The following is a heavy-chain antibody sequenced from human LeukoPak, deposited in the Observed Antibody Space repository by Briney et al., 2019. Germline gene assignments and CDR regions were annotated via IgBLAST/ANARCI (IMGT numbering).Heavy chain of an antibody. CDR1: GGTFSSYA. CDR2: IIPIFDTT. V-gene: IGHV1-69*05. J-gene: IGHJ4*02. D-gene: IGHD6-13*01. Sequence: GASVKVSCKASGGTFSSYAITWVRQAPGQGLEWMGGIIPIFDTTNYAQKFQGRVTITTDESTSTAYMELSSLRSEDTAVYYCARGRVAAADNYFDYWGQGTLVTVSS. CDR3: ARGRVAAADNYFDY.